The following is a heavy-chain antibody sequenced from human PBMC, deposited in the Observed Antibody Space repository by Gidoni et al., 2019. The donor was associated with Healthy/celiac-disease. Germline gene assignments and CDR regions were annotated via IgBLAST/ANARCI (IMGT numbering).Heavy chain of an antibody. V-gene: IGHV3-11*01. CDR2: ISSRGSTI. Sequence: QVQLVESVGGLVKPGGSLRLSCAASGFTFSYYYMSWIRQAPGKGLEWVSYISSRGSTIYYADSVKGRFTISRDNAKNSLYLQMNSLRAEDTAVYYCARISGYHDAFDIWGQGTMVTVSS. CDR3: ARISGYHDAFDI. J-gene: IGHJ3*02. D-gene: IGHD3-22*01. CDR1: GFTFSYYY.